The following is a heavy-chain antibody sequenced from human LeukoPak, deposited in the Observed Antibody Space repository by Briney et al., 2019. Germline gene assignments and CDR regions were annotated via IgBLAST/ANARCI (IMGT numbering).Heavy chain of an antibody. J-gene: IGHJ4*02. V-gene: IGHV3-23*01. D-gene: IGHD6-6*01. CDR2: IGAGGVTT. CDR1: GFTFSSFA. CDR3: AKSLGPISNIAARPLDY. Sequence: GGSLRLSCAASGFTFSSFAVSWVRQAPGKGLEWVSAIGAGGVTTYYADSVKGRFTISRDNSKNTLYLQMSSLRAEDTALYYCAKSLGPISNIAARPLDYWGLGTLATVSS.